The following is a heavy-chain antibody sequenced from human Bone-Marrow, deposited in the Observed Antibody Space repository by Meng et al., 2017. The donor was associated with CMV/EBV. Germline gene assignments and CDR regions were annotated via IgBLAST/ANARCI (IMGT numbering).Heavy chain of an antibody. CDR1: GGSFSGYY. CDR3: ARGVTIFGVVIELEDTFDP. Sequence: SEPLSLTCAVYGGSFSGYYWSWIRQPPGKGLEWIGEINHSGSTNYNPSLKSRVTISVDTSKNQFSLKLSSVTAADTAVYYCARGVTIFGVVIELEDTFDPWGQGTLVTVSS. CDR2: INHSGST. J-gene: IGHJ5*02. D-gene: IGHD3-3*01. V-gene: IGHV4-34*01.